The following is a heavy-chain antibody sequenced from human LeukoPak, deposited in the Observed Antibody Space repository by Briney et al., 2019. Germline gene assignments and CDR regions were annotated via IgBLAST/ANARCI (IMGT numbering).Heavy chain of an antibody. CDR3: ARDHTETSSLNFRNYYYYGMDI. CDR1: GGSIRSGDYS. Sequence: SETLSLTCTVSGGSIRSGDYSWNWIRQHPGKGLEWIGYIYYSGSTYYHPSLTSRVTMSVDTSKNQFSLKLSSVTAADTAIYYCARDHTETSSLNFRNYYYYGMDIWGQGTTVIVSS. V-gene: IGHV4-31*03. J-gene: IGHJ6*02. D-gene: IGHD4-4*01. CDR2: IYYSGST.